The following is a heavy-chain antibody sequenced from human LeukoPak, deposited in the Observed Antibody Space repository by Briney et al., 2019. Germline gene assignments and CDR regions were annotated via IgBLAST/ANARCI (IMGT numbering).Heavy chain of an antibody. V-gene: IGHV3-23*01. D-gene: IGHD3-22*01. Sequence: PGGSLRLSCAASGFTFNNYAMGWVRQAPGKGLEWVSAISDRGRSTYYTDSVKGRFTISRDNSKNTLFLQMNSLRGEDTGVYYCTRTRWTSGYYFDYWGQGTLVTVSS. CDR3: TRTRWTSGYYFDY. J-gene: IGHJ4*02. CDR1: GFTFNNYA. CDR2: ISDRGRST.